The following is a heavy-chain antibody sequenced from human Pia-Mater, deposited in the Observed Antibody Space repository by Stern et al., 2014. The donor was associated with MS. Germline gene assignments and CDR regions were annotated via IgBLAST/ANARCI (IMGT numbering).Heavy chain of an antibody. CDR1: GYTFTNYG. J-gene: IGHJ4*02. Sequence: VRLVQSGDEVKEPGASVKVSCKASGYTFTNYGITWVWQAPGQGLEWMGRISAYNGNTNYEQNLQGRVTMTTDTSTSTVYMELRSLRSDDAAVYYCARAAGILYFWGQGTLVIVSS. D-gene: IGHD1-1*01. V-gene: IGHV1-18*01. CDR2: ISAYNGNT. CDR3: ARAAGILYF.